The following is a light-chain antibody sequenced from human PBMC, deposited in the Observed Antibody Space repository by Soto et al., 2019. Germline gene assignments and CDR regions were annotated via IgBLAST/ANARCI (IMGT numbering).Light chain of an antibody. Sequence: EIVLTQSPATLSLSPGERATLSCRASQSVSSYLAWYQQKPGLAPRLLIYDASSRATGIPDRFSGSGSGTDFTLTISRLEPEDFAMYYCLHHGSSLWTFGQGTKVDIK. V-gene: IGKV3D-20*01. CDR3: LHHGSSLWT. CDR2: DAS. J-gene: IGKJ1*01. CDR1: QSVSSY.